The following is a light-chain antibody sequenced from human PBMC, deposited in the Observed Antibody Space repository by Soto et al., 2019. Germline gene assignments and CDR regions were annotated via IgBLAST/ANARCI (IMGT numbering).Light chain of an antibody. Sequence: QSVLTQPPSASGTPGQRVTISCSGSYSNVGSNYVYWYQQLPGTAPKLLIYSTNQRPSRVPDRFSGSKSGTSASLAISGLRSEDDADYYCVSWSDSLNAYVFGTGTKLTVL. J-gene: IGLJ1*01. V-gene: IGLV1-47*02. CDR1: YSNVGSNY. CDR2: STN. CDR3: VSWSDSLNAYV.